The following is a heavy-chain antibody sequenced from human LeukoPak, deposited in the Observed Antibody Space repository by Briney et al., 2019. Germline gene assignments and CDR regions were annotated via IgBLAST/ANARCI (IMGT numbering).Heavy chain of an antibody. D-gene: IGHD3-10*01. CDR2: IYYSGST. Sequence: PSETLSLTCTVSGGSISSSSYYWGWIRQPPGKGLEWIGSIYYSGSTYYNPSLKSRVTISVDTSKNQFSLKLSSVIAADTAVYYCARHPFYGSGSYYEINYYYYYGMDVWGQGTTVTVSS. CDR1: GGSISSSSYY. J-gene: IGHJ6*02. CDR3: ARHPFYGSGSYYEINYYYYYGMDV. V-gene: IGHV4-39*01.